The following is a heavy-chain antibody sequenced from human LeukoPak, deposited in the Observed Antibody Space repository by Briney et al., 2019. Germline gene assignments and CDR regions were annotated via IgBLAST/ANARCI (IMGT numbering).Heavy chain of an antibody. CDR1: GGSISSSSSY. Sequence: PSETLSLTCTVSGGSISSSSSYWGWIRQPPGKGLEWIGSVYYGGSAYYNLSLKSRVTISVDTSKNQFSLELSSVTAADTAVYHCARESDRYCSSMSCPNWYDPWGQGTLVTVSS. CDR3: ARESDRYCSSMSCPNWYDP. D-gene: IGHD2-2*01. CDR2: VYYGGSA. J-gene: IGHJ5*02. V-gene: IGHV4-39*07.